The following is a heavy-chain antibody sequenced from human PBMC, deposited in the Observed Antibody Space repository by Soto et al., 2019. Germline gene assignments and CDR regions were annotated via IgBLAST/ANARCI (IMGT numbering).Heavy chain of an antibody. V-gene: IGHV4-30-2*01. CDR2: IYHSGST. J-gene: IGHJ4*02. D-gene: IGHD2-2*01. CDR3: ARVPDY. Sequence: QLQLQESGLGLVKPSQTLSPTCAVSGGSISSGGYSWSWVRQPPGKGLEWIGYIYHSGSTYYNPSLKRQVAISVDWSKIQFSLKLGSATAAGTAVYYCARVPDYWGQGTLVTVSS. CDR1: GGSISSGGYS.